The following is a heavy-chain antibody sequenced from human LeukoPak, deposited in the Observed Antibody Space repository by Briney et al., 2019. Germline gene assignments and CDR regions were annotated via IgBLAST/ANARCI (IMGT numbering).Heavy chain of an antibody. Sequence: GGSLRLSCAASGFTFSSFSMSWVRQAPGKGLEWVAVIWYDGSNKYYADSVEGRFTISGDNSKNTLYLQMNSLRAEDTAVYYCARDCRDGFQNWFDPWGQGTLVTVSS. J-gene: IGHJ5*02. CDR2: IWYDGSNK. V-gene: IGHV3-33*08. CDR3: ARDCRDGFQNWFDP. D-gene: IGHD5-24*01. CDR1: GFTFSSFS.